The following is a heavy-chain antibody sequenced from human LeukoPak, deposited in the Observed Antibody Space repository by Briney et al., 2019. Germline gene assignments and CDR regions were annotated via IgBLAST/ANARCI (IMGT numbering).Heavy chain of an antibody. CDR1: GGSFSGYY. V-gene: IGHV4-34*01. D-gene: IGHD3-9*01. CDR3: ARFPIRYFDWSDAFDI. CDR2: INLSGST. Sequence: SETLSLTCAVYGGSFSGYYWSWIRQPPGKGLEWIGEINLSGSTNYNPSLKSRVTISVDTSKNQFSLKLSSVTAADTAVYYCARFPIRYFDWSDAFDIWGQGTMVTVSS. J-gene: IGHJ3*02.